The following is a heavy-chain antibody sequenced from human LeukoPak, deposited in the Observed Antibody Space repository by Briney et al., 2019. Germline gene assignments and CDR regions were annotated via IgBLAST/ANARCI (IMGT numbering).Heavy chain of an antibody. J-gene: IGHJ4*02. CDR1: GFTFSNYG. CDR3: AKGEVAATPYHFDY. Sequence: GGSLRLSCAASGFTFSNYGMYWVRQAPGKGLEWVAVIWYDGSDKYYAGPVKGRFTISRDNSKNTLYLQLNSLRAEDTAVYYCAKGEVAATPYHFDYWGQGTLVTVSS. CDR2: IWYDGSDK. D-gene: IGHD6-19*01. V-gene: IGHV3-33*06.